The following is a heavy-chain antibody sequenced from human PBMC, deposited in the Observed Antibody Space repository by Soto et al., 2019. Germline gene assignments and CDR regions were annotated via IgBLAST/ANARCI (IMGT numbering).Heavy chain of an antibody. J-gene: IGHJ4*02. CDR3: ARGDTYVDY. Sequence: QVQLVQSGAEVKKPGASVKVACKASGYTLTSYGISWVRQAPGQGLEWMGWISTYSGNTNYAQKLQGRVTMTPTTPTSTAYRELRSLSSNDTAVYFCARGDTYVDYWGQGTLVTVSS. CDR1: GYTLTSYG. V-gene: IGHV1-18*01. D-gene: IGHD3-16*01. CDR2: ISTYSGNT.